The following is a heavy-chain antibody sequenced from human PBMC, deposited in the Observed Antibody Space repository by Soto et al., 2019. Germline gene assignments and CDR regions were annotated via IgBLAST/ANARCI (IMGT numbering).Heavy chain of an antibody. V-gene: IGHV3-23*01. Sequence: EVQLLESGGGLVQPGGSLRLSCAASGFTFSSYAMSWVRQAPGKGLEWVSAISGSGGSTYYADSVKARFTISRDNSKNSLYLQMNSLRAEDTAVYYCAKDCGSSSGCAFDYWGQGTLVTVSS. CDR3: AKDCGSSSGCAFDY. CDR1: GFTFSSYA. D-gene: IGHD6-6*01. CDR2: ISGSGGST. J-gene: IGHJ4*02.